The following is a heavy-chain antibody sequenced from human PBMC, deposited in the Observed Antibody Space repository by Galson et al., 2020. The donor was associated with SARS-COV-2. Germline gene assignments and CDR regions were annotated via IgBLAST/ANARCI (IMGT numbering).Heavy chain of an antibody. CDR1: GFTFSSYA. D-gene: IGHD3-22*01. CDR2: IYSGGST. V-gene: IGHV3-23*03. Sequence: GGSLRLSCAASGFTFSSYAMSWVRQAPGKGLEWVSVIYSGGSTYYADSVKGRFTISRDNSKNTLYLQMNSLRAEDTAVYYCAGYYYDSSGYLGYWGQGTLVTVSS. J-gene: IGHJ4*02. CDR3: AGYYYDSSGYLGY.